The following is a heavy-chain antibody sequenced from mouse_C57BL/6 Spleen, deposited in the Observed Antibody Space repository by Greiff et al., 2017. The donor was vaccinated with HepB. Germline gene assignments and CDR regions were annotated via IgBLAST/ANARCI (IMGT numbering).Heavy chain of an antibody. CDR1: GYTFTSYW. J-gene: IGHJ3*01. CDR2: IHPNSGST. CDR3: VSSYYYDSPY. Sequence: QVQLQQPGAELVKPGASVKLSCKASGYTFTSYWMHWVKQGPGQGLEWIGMIHPNSGSTNYNEKFKSKATLTVDKSSSTAYMQLSSLTSEDSAVYYCVSSYYYDSPYWGQGTLVTVSA. D-gene: IGHD1-1*01. V-gene: IGHV1-64*01.